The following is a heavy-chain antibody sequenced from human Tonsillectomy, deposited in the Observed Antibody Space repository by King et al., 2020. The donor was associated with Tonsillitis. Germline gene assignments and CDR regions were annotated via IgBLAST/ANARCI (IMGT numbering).Heavy chain of an antibody. Sequence: VQLVESGGGLVQPGRSLRLSCTASGFTFGDYAMSWFRKAPGKGLEWVGFIRSKAYGVTTKYAAYVKGRFTISRDDSKSIAYLQMNSLKTEDTSVYYWTGEDSYSSGALDYWGQGTLVTVSS. J-gene: IGHJ4*02. CDR2: IRSKAYGVTT. V-gene: IGHV3-49*03. D-gene: IGHD3-10*01. CDR3: TGEDSYSSGALDY. CDR1: GFTFGDYA.